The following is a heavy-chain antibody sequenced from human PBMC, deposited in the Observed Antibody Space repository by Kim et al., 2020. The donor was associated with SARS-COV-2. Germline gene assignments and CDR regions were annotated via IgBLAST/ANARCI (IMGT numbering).Heavy chain of an antibody. D-gene: IGHD4-4*01. V-gene: IGHV3-48*03. Sequence: GGSLRLSCAASGFTFSSYEMNWVRQAPGKGLEWVSYISSSGSTIYYADSVKGRFTISRDNAKNSLYLQMNSLRAEDTAVYYCARRSLYSNYGTFDYWGQGTLVTVSS. CDR1: GFTFSSYE. CDR2: ISSSGSTI. CDR3: ARRSLYSNYGTFDY. J-gene: IGHJ4*02.